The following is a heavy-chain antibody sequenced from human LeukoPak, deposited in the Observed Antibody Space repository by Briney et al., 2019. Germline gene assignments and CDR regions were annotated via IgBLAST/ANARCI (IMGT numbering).Heavy chain of an antibody. CDR2: IYHSGST. Sequence: LRLSCEASGFGFSDYSMNWVRQTPGKGLEWIGYIYHSGSTYYNPSLKSRVTISVDRSKNQFSLNLSSVTAADTAVYYCAREGYCSGGSCDNWFDPWGQGTLVTVSS. CDR1: GFGFSDYS. D-gene: IGHD2-15*01. J-gene: IGHJ5*02. CDR3: AREGYCSGGSCDNWFDP. V-gene: IGHV4-30-2*01.